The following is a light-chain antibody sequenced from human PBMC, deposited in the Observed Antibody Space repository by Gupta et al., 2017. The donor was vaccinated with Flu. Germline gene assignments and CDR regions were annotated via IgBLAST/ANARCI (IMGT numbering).Light chain of an antibody. J-gene: IGKJ1*01. Sequence: AIQMTQSPSSLSASVGDRVTITCRASQGIRNDLGWYQQKPGKAPKLLIYATSSLQSGVPSRFSGSGSDTDFTLTISNLHPEDFATYYCQQDYNSPRTFGQGTKVEIK. CDR3: QQDYNSPRT. V-gene: IGKV1-6*01. CDR1: QGIRND. CDR2: ATS.